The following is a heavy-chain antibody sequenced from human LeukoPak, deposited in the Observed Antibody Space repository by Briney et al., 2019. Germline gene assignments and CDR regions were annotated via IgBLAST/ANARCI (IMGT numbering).Heavy chain of an antibody. CDR2: IIPIFGTA. CDR3: ARDGYSSSSPSYFDY. J-gene: IGHJ4*02. V-gene: IGHV1-69*13. Sequence: SVKVSCKASGGTFSSYAISWVRQAPGQGLEWMGGIIPIFGTANYAQKFQGRVTITADESTSTAYMELSSLRSEDTAVYYCARDGYSSSSPSYFDYWGQGTPVTVSS. CDR1: GGTFSSYA. D-gene: IGHD6-6*01.